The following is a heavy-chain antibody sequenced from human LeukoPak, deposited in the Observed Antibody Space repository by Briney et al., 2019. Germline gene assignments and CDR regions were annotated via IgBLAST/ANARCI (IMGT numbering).Heavy chain of an antibody. CDR3: AAEGPVVVVPAAHGMDV. Sequence: GESLKISCKGSGYSFTSYWISWVRPMPGKGLEWIGRIDPSDSYTNYSPSFQVHVTISADKSISTAYLQWSSLTASDTAMYYCAAEGPVVVVPAAHGMDVWGQGTTVTVSS. CDR1: GYSFTSYW. V-gene: IGHV5-10-1*01. CDR2: IDPSDSYT. D-gene: IGHD2-2*01. J-gene: IGHJ6*02.